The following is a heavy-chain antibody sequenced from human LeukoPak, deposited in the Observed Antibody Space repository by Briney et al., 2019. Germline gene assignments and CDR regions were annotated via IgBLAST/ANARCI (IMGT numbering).Heavy chain of an antibody. J-gene: IGHJ4*02. CDR3: ARAYDSSGLLGY. CDR2: IIPIFGTA. V-gene: IGHV1-69*05. D-gene: IGHD3-22*01. Sequence: SVKVSCKASGGTFSSYAISWVRQAPGQGLEWMGRIIPIFGTANYAQKFQGRVTITTDESTSTAYMELSSLRSEHTAVYYCARAYDSSGLLGYWGQGTLVTVSS. CDR1: GGTFSSYA.